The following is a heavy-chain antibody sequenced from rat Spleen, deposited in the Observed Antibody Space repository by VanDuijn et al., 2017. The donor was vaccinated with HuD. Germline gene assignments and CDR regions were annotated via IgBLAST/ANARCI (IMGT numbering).Heavy chain of an antibody. CDR3: ARQDVYYGLGDWFAY. CDR2: ISFDGSST. CDR1: GFTFSDYY. V-gene: IGHV5-29*01. D-gene: IGHD1-6*01. J-gene: IGHJ3*01. Sequence: EVQLVESDGGLVQPGRFLKVSCVASGFTFSDYYMAWVRQAPTKGLEWVATISFDGSSTYYRDSVKGRFTISRDNAKSTLYLQMDSLRSEDTATYYCARQDVYYGLGDWFAYWGQGTLVTVSS.